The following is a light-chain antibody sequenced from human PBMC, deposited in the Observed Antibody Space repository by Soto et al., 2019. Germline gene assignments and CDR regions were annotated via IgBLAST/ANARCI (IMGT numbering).Light chain of an antibody. CDR3: QQFGVTRWA. J-gene: IGKJ1*01. Sequence: EIVLTQSPGTLSLSPGERATLSCRASQSVTSSYIAWYQQKPGQAPRLLFYGASNRATGIPDRFSGSGSGTNFTLMISRLETEDFAGYYCQQFGVTRWAFGQGTKVEVK. CDR2: GAS. V-gene: IGKV3-20*01. CDR1: QSVTSSY.